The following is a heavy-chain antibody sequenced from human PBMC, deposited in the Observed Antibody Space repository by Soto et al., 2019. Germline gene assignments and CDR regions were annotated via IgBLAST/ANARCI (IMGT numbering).Heavy chain of an antibody. D-gene: IGHD3-10*02. CDR1: GFTFATYW. V-gene: IGHV3-74*01. Sequence: EVQLVESGGGLVQPGGSLRLSCAASGFTFATYWMYWVSQAPGEGLVWVSRITGDGSDSTYADSVKGRFTISRDNAKNTLYLQMNSLRAEDTALYYCCRGGRGGHYYVDYWGQGSLVTVSS. CDR3: CRGGRGGHYYVDY. J-gene: IGHJ4*02. CDR2: ITGDGSDS.